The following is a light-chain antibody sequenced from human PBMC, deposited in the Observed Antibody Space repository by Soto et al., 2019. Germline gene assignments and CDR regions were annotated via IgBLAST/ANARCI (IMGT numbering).Light chain of an antibody. V-gene: IGKV3-20*01. CDR3: QQYGSSFAT. J-gene: IGKJ1*01. CDR2: GAS. CDR1: QSVSNK. Sequence: EIVLTQSPGTLSLSPGERATLSCRASQSVSNKLAWYRQTPDQAPRLLIYGASTRATDTPARFSGSGSGTDFTLTISRVEPADFAVYYCQQYGSSFATFGQGTQV.